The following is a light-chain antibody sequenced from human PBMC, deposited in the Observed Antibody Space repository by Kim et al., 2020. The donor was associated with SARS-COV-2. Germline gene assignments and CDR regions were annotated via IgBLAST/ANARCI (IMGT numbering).Light chain of an antibody. Sequence: EIVMTQSPTTLSVSPGERATLYCRASQSVSSNLAWYQQKPGQAPRLLLYGASTRATGIPGRFSGSGSGTEFTFTIGSLQSEDFAVYYCQQYHKWPITFGQGTRLEIK. CDR3: QQYHKWPIT. V-gene: IGKV3-15*01. CDR1: QSVSSN. J-gene: IGKJ5*01. CDR2: GAS.